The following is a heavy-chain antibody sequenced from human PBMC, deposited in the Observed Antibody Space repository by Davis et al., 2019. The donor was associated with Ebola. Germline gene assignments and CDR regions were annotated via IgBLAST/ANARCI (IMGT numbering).Heavy chain of an antibody. Sequence: GESLKISCAASGFTFSSYAMSWVRQAPGKGLEWVSAISGSGGSTYYADSVKGRFTISRDNSKNTLYLQMNSLRAEDTAVYYCAKDLTMVRADPWGQGTLVTVSS. CDR1: GFTFSSYA. CDR2: ISGSGGST. D-gene: IGHD3-10*01. CDR3: AKDLTMVRADP. V-gene: IGHV3-23*01. J-gene: IGHJ5*02.